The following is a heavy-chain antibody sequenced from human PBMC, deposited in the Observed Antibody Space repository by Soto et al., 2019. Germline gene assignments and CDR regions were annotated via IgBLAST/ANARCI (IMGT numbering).Heavy chain of an antibody. J-gene: IGHJ6*02. Sequence: SETLSLTCTVSGGSISSSSYYWVWIRQPPGKGLEWIGSIYYSGSTYYNPSLKSRVTISVDTSKNQFSLKLSSVTAADTAVYYCARRATIFAGNYYYGMDVWGQGTTVTVSS. CDR3: ARRATIFAGNYYYGMDV. V-gene: IGHV4-39*01. CDR2: IYYSGST. CDR1: GGSISSSSYY. D-gene: IGHD3-9*01.